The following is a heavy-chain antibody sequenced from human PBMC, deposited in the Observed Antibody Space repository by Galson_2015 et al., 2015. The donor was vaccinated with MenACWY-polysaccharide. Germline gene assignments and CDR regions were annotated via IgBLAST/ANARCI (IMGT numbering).Heavy chain of an antibody. J-gene: IGHJ5*02. CDR3: ATDTQRYSTAQT. CDR1: GFTISGNY. V-gene: IGHV3-53*05. Sequence: SLRLSCAASGFTISGNYMSWVRQAPGKGLEWVSVIYSDGATYYADSVKGRFTVTRDISKNTQYLQMSSQRADDTSGDYCATDTQRYSTAQTWGQGTLVTVSS. CDR2: IYSDGAT. D-gene: IGHD5-12*01.